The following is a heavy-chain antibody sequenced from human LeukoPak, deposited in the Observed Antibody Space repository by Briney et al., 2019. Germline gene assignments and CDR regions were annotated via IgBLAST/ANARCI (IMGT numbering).Heavy chain of an antibody. CDR2: INHSGST. CDR3: ARHGVATWFDP. Sequence: SETLSLTCAVYGASFSDYSWRWLRQPPGKGLEWIGEINHSGSTNYNPSLKSRVTMSVDTSKNQFSVKLNSVTAADTAVYYCARHGVATWFDPWGQGTLVTVSS. J-gene: IGHJ5*02. CDR1: GASFSDYS. D-gene: IGHD2-15*01. V-gene: IGHV4-34*01.